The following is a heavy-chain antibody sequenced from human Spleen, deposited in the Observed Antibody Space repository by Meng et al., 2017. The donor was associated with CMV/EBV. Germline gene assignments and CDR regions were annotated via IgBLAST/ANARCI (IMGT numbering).Heavy chain of an antibody. J-gene: IGHJ6*02. CDR1: GFTFSSYE. CDR2: ISSSGSTI. V-gene: IGHV3-48*03. Sequence: GESLKISCAASGFTFSSYEMNWVRQAPGKGLEWVSYISSSGSTIYYADPVKGRFTISRDNAKNSLYLQMNSLRAEDTAVYYCAREGGGCSSTSCYHYYYYCMDVWGQGTTVTVSS. D-gene: IGHD2-2*01. CDR3: AREGGGCSSTSCYHYYYYCMDV.